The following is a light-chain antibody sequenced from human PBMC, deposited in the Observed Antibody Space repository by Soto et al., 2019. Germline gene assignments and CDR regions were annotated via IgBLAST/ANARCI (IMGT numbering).Light chain of an antibody. V-gene: IGKV3-11*01. CDR3: QQYGSSPRT. Sequence: EIVLTQSPATLSLSPGERATLSCRASQSISTYLAWYQQKPGQAPRLLISDASDRAPGIPVRFSGSGSGTDFTLTISSLEPEDFAVYYCQQYGSSPRTFGQGTKVDIK. J-gene: IGKJ1*01. CDR2: DAS. CDR1: QSISTY.